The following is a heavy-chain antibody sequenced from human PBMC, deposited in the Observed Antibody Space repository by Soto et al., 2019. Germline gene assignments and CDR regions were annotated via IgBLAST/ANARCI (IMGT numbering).Heavy chain of an antibody. CDR3: ARXXNIVVVPAAIADY. CDR2: IWYDGVKK. D-gene: IGHD2-2*01. V-gene: IGHV3-33*01. J-gene: IGHJ4*02. Sequence: QVQLVESGGGVVQPGRSLRLSCAASGFSFSNYGMXXXXXXXXKGLEWVAAIWYDGVKKHHADSVKGRFTISRDNXXXXXXXXXXXXXXXXXXXXYCARXXNIVVVPAAIADYWGQGTLVTVSS. CDR1: GFSFSNYG.